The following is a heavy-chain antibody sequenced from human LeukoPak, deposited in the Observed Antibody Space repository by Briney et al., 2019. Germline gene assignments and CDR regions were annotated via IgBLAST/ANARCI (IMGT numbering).Heavy chain of an antibody. Sequence: PGRSLRLSCAASGFTFDDYAMHWVRQAPGKGLEWVSAISGSGGSTYSADSVKGRFSISRDKSKNTLYLQMNSLRVEDTAVYYCAKEATPNANFDYWGQGTLVTVSS. V-gene: IGHV3-23*01. J-gene: IGHJ4*02. CDR2: ISGSGGST. D-gene: IGHD4-23*01. CDR3: AKEATPNANFDY. CDR1: GFTFDDYA.